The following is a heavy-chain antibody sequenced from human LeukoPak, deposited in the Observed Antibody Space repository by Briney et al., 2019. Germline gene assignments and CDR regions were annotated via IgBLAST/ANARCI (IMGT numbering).Heavy chain of an antibody. CDR2: INPNSGGT. J-gene: IGHJ4*02. CDR1: GYTFTGYY. V-gene: IGHV1-2*02. D-gene: IGHD3-22*01. CDR3: ATSRDYYDSSGYYLDFDY. Sequence: GASMKVSCKASGYTFTGYYMHWVRQAPGQGLEWMGWINPNSGGTNYAQKFQGRVTMTRDTSISTAYMELSRLRSDDTAVYYCATSRDYYDSSGYYLDFDYWGQGTLVTVSS.